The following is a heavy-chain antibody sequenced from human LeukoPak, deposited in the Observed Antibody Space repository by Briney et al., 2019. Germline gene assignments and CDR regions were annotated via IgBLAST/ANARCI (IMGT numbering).Heavy chain of an antibody. Sequence: GASVKVSCKASGYCFTGNYIQWVRKAPGQGLEWMVWISPNSGGTDYAQKFQGRVTMTRDTSISTAYMELRGLRPDDTGVYYCARADLAYCSITTCSSFDYWGLGTLVTVSS. CDR2: ISPNSGGT. CDR1: GYCFTGNY. V-gene: IGHV1-2*02. J-gene: IGHJ4*02. D-gene: IGHD2-2*01. CDR3: ARADLAYCSITTCSSFDY.